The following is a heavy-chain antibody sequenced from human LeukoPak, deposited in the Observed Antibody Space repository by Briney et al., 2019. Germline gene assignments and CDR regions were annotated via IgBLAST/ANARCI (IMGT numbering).Heavy chain of an antibody. CDR3: VKDLRVGGDY. D-gene: IGHD3-16*01. CDR2: ISTDGGST. Sequence: PGGSLRLSCSGSGFTFSNYPMYWVRQAPGKGLEYVSAISTDGGSTYYADSVKGRFSISRDNSKNTLYLQMSSLRAEDTAVYYCVKDLRVGGDYWGQGTLVTVSS. J-gene: IGHJ4*02. V-gene: IGHV3-64D*06. CDR1: GFTFSNYP.